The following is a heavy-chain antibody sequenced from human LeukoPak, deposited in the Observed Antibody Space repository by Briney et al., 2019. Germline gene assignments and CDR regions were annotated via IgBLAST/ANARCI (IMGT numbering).Heavy chain of an antibody. J-gene: IGHJ6*03. CDR2: IYTSGST. D-gene: IGHD1-26*01. CDR3: ARGSGSYFIGYYYYMDV. CDR1: GGSISSGSHY. V-gene: IGHV4-61*02. Sequence: SETLSLTCTVSGGSISSGSHYWSWIRQPAGKGLEWIGRIYTSGSTNYNPSLKSRVTISVDTSKNQFSLKLSSVTAADTAVYYCARGSGSYFIGYYYYMDVWGKGTTVTVSS.